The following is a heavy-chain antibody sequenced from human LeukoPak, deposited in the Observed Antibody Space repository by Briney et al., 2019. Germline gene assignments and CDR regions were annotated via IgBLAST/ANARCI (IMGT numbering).Heavy chain of an antibody. V-gene: IGHV3-23*01. J-gene: IGHJ6*03. CDR2: ISGSGGST. CDR3: AKDRVYCSGTSCYQGDYYYYMDV. D-gene: IGHD2-2*01. Sequence: GGSLRLSCAASGFTFSTYAMNWVRQAPGKGLEWVSTISGSGGSTYYADSVRGRFTISRDNSKNTLYLQMNSLRAEDTAIYYCAKDRVYCSGTSCYQGDYYYYMDVWGKGTTVTVSS. CDR1: GFTFSTYA.